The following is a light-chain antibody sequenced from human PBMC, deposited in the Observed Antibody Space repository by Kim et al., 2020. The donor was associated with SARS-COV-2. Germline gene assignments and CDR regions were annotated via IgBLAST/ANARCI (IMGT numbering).Light chain of an antibody. CDR1: DIRGYN. V-gene: IGLV3-9*01. CDR2: RDS. CDR3: QVWDSSTAV. J-gene: IGLJ3*02. Sequence: SVSMGQTARIPCGGRDIRGYNVHWYQQKPGQAPVLVIYRDSARPSGIPERFSGSNSESTATLIISTVQAGDDGDYYCQVWDSSTAVFGGGTQLTVL.